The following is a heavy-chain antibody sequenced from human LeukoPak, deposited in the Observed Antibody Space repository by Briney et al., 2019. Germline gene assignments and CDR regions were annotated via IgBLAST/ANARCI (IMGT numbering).Heavy chain of an antibody. Sequence: SETLSLTCAVYGGSFSGYYWSWIRQPPGKGLEWIGEINHSGSTNYNPSLKSRVTISVDTSRNQFSLKLSSVTAADTAVYYCARFVNEYYYDSSGSLEEDYWGQGTLVTVSS. CDR2: INHSGST. D-gene: IGHD3-22*01. CDR3: ARFVNEYYYDSSGSLEEDY. CDR1: GGSFSGYY. J-gene: IGHJ4*02. V-gene: IGHV4-34*01.